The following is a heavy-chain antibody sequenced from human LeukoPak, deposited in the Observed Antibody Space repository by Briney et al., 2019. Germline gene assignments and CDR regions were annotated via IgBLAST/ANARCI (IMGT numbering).Heavy chain of an antibody. CDR1: GSSISSSSYY. Sequence: SETLSLTCTVSGSSISSSSYYWGWIRQPPGKGLEWIGSIYYSGSTYYNPSLKSRVTISVDTSKNQFSLKLSSVTAADAAVYYCARHRRGRRPYYYYMDVWGKGTTVTISS. V-gene: IGHV4-39*01. CDR2: IYYSGST. CDR3: ARHRRGRRPYYYYMDV. J-gene: IGHJ6*03. D-gene: IGHD3-10*01.